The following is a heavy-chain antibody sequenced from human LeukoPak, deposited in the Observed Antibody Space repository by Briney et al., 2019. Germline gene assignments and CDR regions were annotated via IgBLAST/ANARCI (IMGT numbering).Heavy chain of an antibody. Sequence: SETLSLTCAVSGGSISSGDYSCSGIRQPPGKGLEWIGYIFHTGIYDNPSLKSRVTISVDTSKNQFSLKLSSVTAADTAVYYCARGGQKITIFGVVIISGNHIPLDYWGQGTLVTVSS. D-gene: IGHD3-3*01. CDR3: ARGGQKITIFGVVIISGNHIPLDY. CDR1: GGSISSGDYS. V-gene: IGHV4-30-2*01. J-gene: IGHJ4*02. CDR2: IFHTGI.